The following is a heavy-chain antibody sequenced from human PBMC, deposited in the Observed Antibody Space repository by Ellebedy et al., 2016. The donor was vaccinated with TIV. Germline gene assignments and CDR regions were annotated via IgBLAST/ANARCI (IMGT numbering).Heavy chain of an antibody. Sequence: GESLKISXAASGFTFSSYAMSWVRQAPGKGLEWVSAISGSGGSTYYADSVKGRFTISRDNSKNTLYLQMNSLRAEDTAVYYCAKTQWELLYYYYYDYMDGWGKGTTVTGSS. J-gene: IGHJ6*03. CDR2: ISGSGGST. V-gene: IGHV3-23*01. D-gene: IGHD1-26*01. CDR1: GFTFSSYA. CDR3: AKTQWELLYYYYYDYMDG.